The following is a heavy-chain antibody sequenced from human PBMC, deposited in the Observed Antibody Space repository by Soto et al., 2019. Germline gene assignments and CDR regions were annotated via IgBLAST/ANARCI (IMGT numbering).Heavy chain of an antibody. J-gene: IGHJ4*02. CDR1: GGTFSSYT. Sequence: VQLVQSGAEVKKPGSSVKVSCKASGGTFSSYTISWMRQAPGQGLEWMGGIIPIFGTTNYVQKFQGRVTITEDKSTGTAAMELSSLRSDDTAVDFCARGSRVVVPSAVSFLDYFDYWGQGTLVTISS. CDR3: ARGSRVVVPSAVSFLDYFDY. D-gene: IGHD2-2*01. V-gene: IGHV1-69*06. CDR2: IIPIFGTT.